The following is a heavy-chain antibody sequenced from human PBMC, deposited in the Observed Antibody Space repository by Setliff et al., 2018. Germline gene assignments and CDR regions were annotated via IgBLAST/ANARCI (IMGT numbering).Heavy chain of an antibody. D-gene: IGHD3-3*01. V-gene: IGHV3-23*01. CDR3: AKDLASWSPDR. J-gene: IGHJ4*02. CDR1: GCTFSIYS. CDR2: ISATGGAS. Sequence: GALRLSCAASGCTFSIYSMSWVRQAPGKGLEWVALISATGGASYYADSVKGRFTIFRDNSKNSLYLQMNDLRAVDTAVYYCAKDLASWSPDRWGLGTLVTVSS.